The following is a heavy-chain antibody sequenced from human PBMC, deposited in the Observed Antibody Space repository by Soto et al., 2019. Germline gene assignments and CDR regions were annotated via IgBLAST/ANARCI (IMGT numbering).Heavy chain of an antibody. CDR3: AREPDPTARPRRYYYFDY. V-gene: IGHV3-23*01. CDR2: ISGSGGST. Sequence: PGGSLRLSCAASGFTFSSYAMSWVRQAPGKGLEWVSAISGSGGSTYYADSVEGRFTISRDNSKNTLYLQMNSLRAEDTAVYYCAREPDPTARPRRYYYFDYWGQGTLVTVSS. J-gene: IGHJ4*02. CDR1: GFTFSSYA. D-gene: IGHD6-6*01.